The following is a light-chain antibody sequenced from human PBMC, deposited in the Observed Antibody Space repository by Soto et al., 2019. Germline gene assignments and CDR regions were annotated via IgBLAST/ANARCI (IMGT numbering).Light chain of an antibody. CDR3: QQYNKWPLFT. V-gene: IGKV3-15*01. Sequence: EVVLTQSPATLSVSPEERATLSCRASQTVGTNLAWYQQRPGQAPRLLIYGASTRATGIPARFSGSGSGSELTLTISSLQSDDFAVYYCQQYNKWPLFTFGPGTRVDNK. CDR2: GAS. J-gene: IGKJ3*01. CDR1: QTVGTN.